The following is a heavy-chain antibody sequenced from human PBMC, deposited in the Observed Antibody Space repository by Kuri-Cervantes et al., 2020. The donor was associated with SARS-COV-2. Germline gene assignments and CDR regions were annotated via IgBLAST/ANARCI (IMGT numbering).Heavy chain of an antibody. CDR2: VYHADSET. CDR1: GYTFNTYY. Sequence: GESLKISCKGFGYTFNTYYIAWVRQLPGRGLEWMGIVYHADSETRYSPSSEGHVTISVDKSISTTYLQWSSLKASDTAIYYCACIFGCTYLSTRDIFDLWGPGTMVTVSS. D-gene: IGHD3-3*02. J-gene: IGHJ3*01. CDR3: ACIFGCTYLSTRDIFDL. V-gene: IGHV5-51*01.